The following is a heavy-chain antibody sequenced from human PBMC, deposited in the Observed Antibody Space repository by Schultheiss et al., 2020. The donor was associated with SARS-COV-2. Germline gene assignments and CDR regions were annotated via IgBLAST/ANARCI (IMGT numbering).Heavy chain of an antibody. CDR3: ARDRGSSWYHYRFDY. J-gene: IGHJ4*02. CDR1: GFTFSSYA. D-gene: IGHD6-13*01. V-gene: IGHV3-23*01. Sequence: GESLKISCAASGFTFSSYAMSWVRQAPGKGLEWVSAISGSGGSTYYADSVKGRFTISRDNSKNTLYLQMNSLRAEDTAVYYCARDRGSSWYHYRFDYWGQGTLVTVSS. CDR2: ISGSGGST.